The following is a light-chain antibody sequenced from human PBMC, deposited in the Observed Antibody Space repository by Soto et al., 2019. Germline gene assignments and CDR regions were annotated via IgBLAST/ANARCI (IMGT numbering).Light chain of an antibody. J-gene: IGLJ1*01. V-gene: IGLV2-11*01. CDR2: DVS. CDR1: SSDVGGYNY. CDR3: CSYAGSYKGYV. Sequence: QSVLTQPRSVSGSPGQSVTISCTGTSSDVGGYNYVSWYQQHPGKAPKLMIYDVSKRPSGVPDRFSGSKSGNTASPTISGLQAEDEADYYCCSYAGSYKGYVFGTGTKLTVL.